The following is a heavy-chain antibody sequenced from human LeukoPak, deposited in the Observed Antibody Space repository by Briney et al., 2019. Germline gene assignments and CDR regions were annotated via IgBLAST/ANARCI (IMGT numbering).Heavy chain of an antibody. D-gene: IGHD2-15*01. J-gene: IGHJ3*02. CDR3: LGLAVAGTIDGFDI. CDR2: INPNSGAT. Sequence: GASVKVSCKASGGTFSSYAISWVRQAPGQGLEWMGWINPNSGATNYAQKFQGRVTMTRDTSISTAYMELSRLRSDDTAVYYCLGLAVAGTIDGFDIWGRGTMVTVSS. V-gene: IGHV1-2*02. CDR1: GGTFSSYA.